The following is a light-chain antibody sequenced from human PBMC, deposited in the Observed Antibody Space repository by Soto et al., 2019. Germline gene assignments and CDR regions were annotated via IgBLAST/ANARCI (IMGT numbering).Light chain of an antibody. V-gene: IGLV2-23*02. J-gene: IGLJ3*02. CDR3: CSFAGSSTFWG. CDR2: EVN. Sequence: QSALTQPASVSGSPGQSITISCSGTTSDVGGYDVVSWYQQHPGKAPKLMIFEVNQRPSGVSDRFSGSKSGNTASLTISGLQAGDEADYYCCSFAGSSTFWGFGGGTKVT. CDR1: TSDVGGYDV.